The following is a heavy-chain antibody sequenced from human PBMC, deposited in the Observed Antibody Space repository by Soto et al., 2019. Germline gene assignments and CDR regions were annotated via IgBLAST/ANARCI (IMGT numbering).Heavy chain of an antibody. J-gene: IGHJ3*02. CDR2: ISGSGFST. Sequence: EVHLLESGGGLVQPGGSLRLSCAASGFTFNTYAMSLVRQAPGQGLEWVSAISGSGFSTYYAASVKGRFSISSDSSKNTLFLQMNSLRADDTAVYFCATFTFGRPFDTWGQGTMVTVSS. CDR1: GFTFNTYA. V-gene: IGHV3-23*01. D-gene: IGHD3-16*01. CDR3: ATFTFGRPFDT.